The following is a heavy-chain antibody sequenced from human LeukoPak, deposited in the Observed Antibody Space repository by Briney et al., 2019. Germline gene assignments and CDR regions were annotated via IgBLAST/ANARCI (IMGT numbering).Heavy chain of an antibody. CDR2: IYPGDSDT. CDR3: ARHADPLDAAGYYYYYGMDV. CDR1: GYSFTSYW. J-gene: IGHJ6*02. D-gene: IGHD3-3*02. Sequence: GESLKFSCKGSGYSFTSYWIGWVRQMPGKGLEWMGIIYPGDSDTRYSPSFQGQVTISADKSISTAYLQWSSLKASDTAMYYCARHADPLDAAGYYYYYGMDVWGQGTTVTVSS. V-gene: IGHV5-51*01.